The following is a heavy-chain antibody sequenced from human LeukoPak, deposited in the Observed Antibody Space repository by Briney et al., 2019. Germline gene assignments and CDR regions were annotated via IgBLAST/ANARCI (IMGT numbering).Heavy chain of an antibody. Sequence: PGGSLRLSCAASGLTFSSYWMHWVRQAPGKGLVWVSRINSDGSSTNYADSVKGRFTISRDNAKNTLYLQMNSLRAEDTAAYYCARGSGYSYGAFDYWGQGTLVTVSS. J-gene: IGHJ4*02. CDR3: ARGSGYSYGAFDY. D-gene: IGHD5-18*01. V-gene: IGHV3-74*01. CDR1: GLTFSSYW. CDR2: INSDGSST.